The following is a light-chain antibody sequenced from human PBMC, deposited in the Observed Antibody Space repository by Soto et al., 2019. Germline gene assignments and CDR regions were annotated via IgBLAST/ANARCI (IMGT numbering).Light chain of an antibody. CDR2: DAS. CDR3: QQFDDLPLT. J-gene: IGKJ4*01. V-gene: IGKV1-33*01. Sequence: IQMNQSTSSLSASVGDRVTITCQASHDIKKYLNWYQQKAHKVPKLLIHDASTLATGVPSRFTGSGSGTDFTLTINSLQPEDVATYYCQQFDDLPLTFGGGTKVDIK. CDR1: HDIKKY.